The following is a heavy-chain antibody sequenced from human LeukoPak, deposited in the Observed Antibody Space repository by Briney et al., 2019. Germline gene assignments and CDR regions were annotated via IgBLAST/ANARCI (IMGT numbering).Heavy chain of an antibody. CDR2: ISSSGSTI. CDR1: GFTFSSYE. Sequence: GGSLRLSCAASGFTFSSYEMNWVRQAPGKGLEWVSYISSSGSTIYYADSVKGRFTISRDNAKNSLYLQMNSLRAEDTAVYYCARYYYYYMDVWGKGTTVTISS. J-gene: IGHJ6*03. V-gene: IGHV3-48*03. CDR3: ARYYYYYMDV.